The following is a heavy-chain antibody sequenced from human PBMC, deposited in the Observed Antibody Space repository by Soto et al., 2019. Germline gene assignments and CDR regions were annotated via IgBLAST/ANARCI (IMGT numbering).Heavy chain of an antibody. D-gene: IGHD3-3*01. V-gene: IGHV3-33*01. CDR3: ARDINDFWSGYLY. J-gene: IGHJ4*02. CDR2: LGYDGSNQ. Sequence: QVQLVESGGGVVQPGTSRRLSCAASGFSFSSYAMHWVRQAPGKGLEGVAALGYDGSNQNYAEFQKGRFTISRDNSKRTVYLQMNSLKAEDTAVYYCARDINDFWSGYLYWGQGTLVTVSS. CDR1: GFSFSSYA.